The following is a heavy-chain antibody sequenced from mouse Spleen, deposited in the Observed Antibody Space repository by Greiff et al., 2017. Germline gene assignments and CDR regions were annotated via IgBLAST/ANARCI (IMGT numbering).Heavy chain of an antibody. Sequence: EVQGVESGGGLVKLGGSLKLSCAASGFTFSSYAMSWVRQTPEKRLEWVATISSGGGNTYYPDSVKGRFTISRDNAKNTLYLQMSSLKSEDTAMYYCARGHYGSSYWYFDVWGAGTTVTVSS. CDR1: GFTFSSYA. CDR2: ISSGGGNT. J-gene: IGHJ1*01. D-gene: IGHD1-1*01. CDR3: ARGHYGSSYWYFDV. V-gene: IGHV5-9-3*01.